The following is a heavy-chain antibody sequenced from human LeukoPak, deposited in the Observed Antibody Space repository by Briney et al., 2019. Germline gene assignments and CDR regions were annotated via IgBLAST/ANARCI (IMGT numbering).Heavy chain of an antibody. J-gene: IGHJ4*02. CDR2: ISAYNGNT. V-gene: IGHV1-18*01. D-gene: IGHD3-3*01. CDR3: ARSNYDFWSGYPADY. Sequence: VKVSCKASGYTFTSYGISWVRQAPGQGLERMGWISAYNGNTNYAQKLQGRVTMTTDTSTSTAYMELRSLRSDDTAVYYCARSNYDFWSGYPADYWGQGTLVTVSS. CDR1: GYTFTSYG.